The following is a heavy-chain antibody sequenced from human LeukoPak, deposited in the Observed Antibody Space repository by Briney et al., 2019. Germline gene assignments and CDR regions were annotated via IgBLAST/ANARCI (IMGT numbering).Heavy chain of an antibody. CDR2: IIPIFGTA. D-gene: IGHD3-3*01. V-gene: IGHV1-69*05. CDR3: AVGVRFLEWSHYMDV. J-gene: IGHJ6*03. CDR1: GGTFSSYA. Sequence: ASVKVSCKASGGTFSSYAISWVRQAPGQGLEWMGGIIPIFGTANYAQKFQGRVTITTDESTSTAYMELSSLRSEDTAVYYCAVGVRFLEWSHYMDVWGKGTTVTVSS.